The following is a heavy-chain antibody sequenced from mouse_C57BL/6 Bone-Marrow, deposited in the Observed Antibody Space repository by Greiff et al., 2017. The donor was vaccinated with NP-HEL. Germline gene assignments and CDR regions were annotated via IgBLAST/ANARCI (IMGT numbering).Heavy chain of an antibody. CDR3: ARLYYDYEDYAMDY. J-gene: IGHJ4*01. V-gene: IGHV1-18*01. D-gene: IGHD2-4*01. CDR2: INPNNGGT. CDR1: GYTFTDYN. Sequence: EVQLQQSGPELVKPGASVKIPCKASGYTFTDYNMDWVKQSHGKSLEWIGDINPNNGGTIYNQKFKGKATLTVDKSSSTAYMELRSLTSEDTAVYYCARLYYDYEDYAMDYWGQGTSVTVSS.